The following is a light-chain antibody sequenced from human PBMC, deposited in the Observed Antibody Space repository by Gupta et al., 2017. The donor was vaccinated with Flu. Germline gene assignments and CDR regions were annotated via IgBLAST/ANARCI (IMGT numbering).Light chain of an antibody. V-gene: IGLV2-18*02. J-gene: IGLJ1*01. CDR2: EVS. Sequence: QSALTQPPSVSGSPGQSVIISCTGTSSDVGAYNRVSWYQQSPGTAPKLMIYEVSHRPSGVPERCSGSKSGNTASLTISGLQGEDEADDYCSSYTSSYTYVFGTGTKVTVL. CDR1: SSDVGAYNR. CDR3: SSYTSSYTYV.